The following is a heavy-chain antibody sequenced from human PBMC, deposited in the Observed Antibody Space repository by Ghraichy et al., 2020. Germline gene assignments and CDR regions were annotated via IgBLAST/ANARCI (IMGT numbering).Heavy chain of an antibody. CDR1: GGSISSSSYY. CDR2: IYYSGST. CDR3: ARLYDFWSGPRGGYYGMDV. Sequence: SETLSLTCTVSGGSISSSSYYWGWIRQPPGKGLEWIGSIYYSGSTYYNPSLKSRVTISVDTSKNQFSLKLSSVTAADTAVYYCARLYDFWSGPRGGYYGMDVWGQGTTVTVSS. V-gene: IGHV4-39*01. D-gene: IGHD3-3*01. J-gene: IGHJ6*02.